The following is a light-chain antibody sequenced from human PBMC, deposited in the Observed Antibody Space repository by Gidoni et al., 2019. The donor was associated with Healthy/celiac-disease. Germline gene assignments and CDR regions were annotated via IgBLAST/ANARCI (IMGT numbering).Light chain of an antibody. CDR2: EVS. CDR1: SSYFVGYNY. CDR3: SSYTSSSTFYV. V-gene: IGLV2-14*01. J-gene: IGLJ1*01. Sequence: QSALTQPASVSGSPGQSITISCTGTSSYFVGYNYVSWYQQHPGKAPKLMIYEVSNRPSGVSNRFSGSKSGNTASLTISGLQAEDEADYYCSSYTSSSTFYVFGTGTKVTVL.